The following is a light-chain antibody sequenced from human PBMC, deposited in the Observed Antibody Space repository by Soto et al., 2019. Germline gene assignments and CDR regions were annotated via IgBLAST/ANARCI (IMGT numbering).Light chain of an antibody. CDR2: NAS. CDR3: QQYNSYPWT. J-gene: IGKJ1*01. Sequence: DIQMTQSPSTLSASVGDRVTITCRASQSISSWLAWYQQKPGKAPKILIYNASSLESRVPSRFSASRSGTEYTLTISTLQPYDFATYYRQQYNSYPWTFGQGTKVEIK. CDR1: QSISSW. V-gene: IGKV1-5*03.